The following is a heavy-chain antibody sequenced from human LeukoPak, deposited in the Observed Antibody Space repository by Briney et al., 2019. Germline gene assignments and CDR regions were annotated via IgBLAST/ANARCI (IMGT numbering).Heavy chain of an antibody. CDR2: ISWNSGSI. J-gene: IGHJ3*02. Sequence: GGPLRLSCAASGFTFDDYAMHWVRQAPGKGLEWVSGISWNSGSIGYADSVKGRFTISRDNAKNSLDLQMNSLRAEDMALYYCAKGKAGFIAVAGTGAFDIWGQGTMVTVSS. CDR3: AKGKAGFIAVAGTGAFDI. D-gene: IGHD6-19*01. CDR1: GFTFDDYA. V-gene: IGHV3-9*03.